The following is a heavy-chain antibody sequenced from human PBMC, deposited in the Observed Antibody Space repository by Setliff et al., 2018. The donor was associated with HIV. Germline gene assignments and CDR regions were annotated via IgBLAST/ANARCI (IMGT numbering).Heavy chain of an antibody. CDR3: AKRAVQDGTVTSSNWFES. V-gene: IGHV4-4*07. CDR1: GDSISSYY. CDR2: IYTSGST. Sequence: SETLSLTCTVSGDSISSYYWSWIRQPAGKGLEWIGRIYTSGSTNYNPSPKSRVTMSVDTSKNQFSLKLSSVTAADTAVYYCAKRAVQDGTVTSSNWFESWGQGTLVTVSS. D-gene: IGHD1-7*01. J-gene: IGHJ5*01.